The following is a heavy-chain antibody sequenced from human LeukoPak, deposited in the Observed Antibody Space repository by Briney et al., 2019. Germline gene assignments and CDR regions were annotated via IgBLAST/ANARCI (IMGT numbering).Heavy chain of an antibody. CDR2: IYTSGST. J-gene: IGHJ4*02. CDR3: ARRTHSSSWYFDY. V-gene: IGHV4-61*02. D-gene: IGHD6-13*01. CDR1: GGSISSGSHY. Sequence: SETLSLTCTVSGGSISSGSHYWSWIRQPAGKGLEWIGRIYTSGSTNYNPSLKSRVTISVDTSKDQFSLKLSSVTAADTAVYYCARRTHSSSWYFDYWGQGTLVTVSS.